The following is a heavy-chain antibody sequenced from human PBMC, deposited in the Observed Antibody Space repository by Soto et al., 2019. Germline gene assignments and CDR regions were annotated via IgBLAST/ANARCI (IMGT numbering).Heavy chain of an antibody. Sequence: EEQLVESGGDLVQPGGSLRLSCAASGFTVSNNYMSWVRQAPGKGLEWVSLIYSGGRTYYADSVKGRFTISRDSSKKTLYLQMNSLRAEDTAMYYCAAYSHKGYWGQGTLVTVSS. D-gene: IGHD3-16*01. CDR2: IYSGGRT. V-gene: IGHV3-66*01. CDR1: GFTVSNNY. J-gene: IGHJ4*02. CDR3: AAYSHKGY.